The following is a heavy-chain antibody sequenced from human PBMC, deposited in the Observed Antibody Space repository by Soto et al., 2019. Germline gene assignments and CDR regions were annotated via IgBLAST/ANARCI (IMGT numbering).Heavy chain of an antibody. J-gene: IGHJ4*02. V-gene: IGHV3-30-3*01. CDR3: ARDHRASGWYAVES. CDR2: ISYEGSDK. CDR1: GFNFNIYA. D-gene: IGHD6-19*01. Sequence: QVQLVESGGGVVQPGRSLRLSCVASGFNFNIYAMHWARQAPGKGLEWVADISYEGSDKHYADSVKGRFTISRDNSKNTLYLQLNSLRPEDTAVYYCARDHRASGWYAVESWGQGTLVTVSS.